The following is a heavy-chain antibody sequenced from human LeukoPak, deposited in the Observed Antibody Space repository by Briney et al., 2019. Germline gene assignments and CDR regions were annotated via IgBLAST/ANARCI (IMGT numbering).Heavy chain of an antibody. CDR1: DESFSGYLSDSY. Sequence: SETLSLTCAIYDESFSGYLSDSYWSWVRRPPGKGLEWIGEIDRHGNTNYSPSLKSRVTTSIQTSKSQFSLNLNSVTDADTAVYYCARRGGGNYPYYFDYWGRGTPVTVSS. D-gene: IGHD3-16*01. CDR2: IDRHGNT. J-gene: IGHJ4*02. V-gene: IGHV4-34*01. CDR3: ARRGGGNYPYYFDY.